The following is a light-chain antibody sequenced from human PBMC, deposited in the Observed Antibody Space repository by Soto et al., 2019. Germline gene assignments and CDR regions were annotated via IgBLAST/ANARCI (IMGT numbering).Light chain of an antibody. Sequence: EIVLTQSPGTLSLSPGERATLSCRASQTVSSTYLAWYQQKPGQAPRLLIYDASSRATGIPDRFSGSGSGTDVTLTISRLEPEDFAGYYCQQYGSTPYTFGQGTKLDIK. CDR2: DAS. CDR3: QQYGSTPYT. CDR1: QTVSSTY. J-gene: IGKJ2*01. V-gene: IGKV3-20*01.